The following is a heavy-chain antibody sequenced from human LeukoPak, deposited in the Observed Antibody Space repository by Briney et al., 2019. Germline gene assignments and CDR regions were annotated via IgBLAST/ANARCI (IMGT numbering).Heavy chain of an antibody. V-gene: IGHV3-7*01. Sequence: GGSLRLSCSASGFTFSTYWMSWVRQAPGKGLEWVANMKRDGSEIYYVDSVRGRFTISRDNARNSLYLQMNSLRAEDTAVYYCTRLNFDYWGQGTLVTVSS. CDR3: TRLNFDY. CDR1: GFTFSTYW. CDR2: MKRDGSEI. J-gene: IGHJ4*02.